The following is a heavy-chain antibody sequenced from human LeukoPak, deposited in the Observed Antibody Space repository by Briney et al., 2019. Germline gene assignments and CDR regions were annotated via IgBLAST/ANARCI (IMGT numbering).Heavy chain of an antibody. V-gene: IGHV3-21*01. D-gene: IGHD1-14*01. CDR2: ISSSGTYI. Sequence: PGGSLRLSCAASGFTFSTYSMNWVRQAPGRGLEWVSSISSSGTYIYYADSVKGRFTISRDNAKNSLYLQMNSLRAEDTAVYYCARNLKDMDVWGKGTTVTVSS. CDR3: ARNLKDMDV. J-gene: IGHJ6*03. CDR1: GFTFSTYS.